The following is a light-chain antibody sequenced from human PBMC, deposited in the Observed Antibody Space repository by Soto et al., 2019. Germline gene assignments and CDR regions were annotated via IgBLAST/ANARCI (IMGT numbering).Light chain of an antibody. CDR2: GAS. CDR1: QSVSSSY. V-gene: IGKV3-20*01. J-gene: IGKJ5*01. Sequence: EIVLTQSPGTLSLSPGERATLSCRASQSVSSSYLAWYQQKTGQAPRLLIYGASSRATGIPDRFRGSGSGTDFTLTISRLEPEEFAVYYCQQYGSSTGITFGQGTRLEIK. CDR3: QQYGSSTGIT.